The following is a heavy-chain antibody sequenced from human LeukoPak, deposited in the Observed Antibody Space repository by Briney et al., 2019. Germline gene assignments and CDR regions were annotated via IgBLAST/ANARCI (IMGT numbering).Heavy chain of an antibody. CDR1: GYKFSSYW. D-gene: IGHD5-18*01. J-gene: IGHJ4*02. CDR3: ARPSGFSYGRFDD. Sequence: GESLKISCKGSGYKFSSYWIGWVRQMPGKGLEWMGSIYAGDSDTKYSPSFQGQVTISVDTSITTAYLQWSSLRASDTAMYYCARPSGFSYGRFDDWGQGTLVTVSS. V-gene: IGHV5-51*01. CDR2: IYAGDSDT.